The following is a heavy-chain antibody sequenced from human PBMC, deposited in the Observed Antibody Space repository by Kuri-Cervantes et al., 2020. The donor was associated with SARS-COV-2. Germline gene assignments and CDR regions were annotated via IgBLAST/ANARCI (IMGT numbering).Heavy chain of an antibody. CDR1: GFTFSSYS. J-gene: IGHJ6*02. D-gene: IGHD6-19*01. V-gene: IGHV3-48*02. CDR3: AKDVYSSGWQFITRPSYGMDV. Sequence: GESLKISCAASGFTFSSYSMNWVRQAPGKGLEWVSYISSSSSTIYYADSVKGRFTISRDNAKNSLYLQMNSLRDEDTAVYYCAKDVYSSGWQFITRPSYGMDVWGQGTTVTVSS. CDR2: ISSSSSTI.